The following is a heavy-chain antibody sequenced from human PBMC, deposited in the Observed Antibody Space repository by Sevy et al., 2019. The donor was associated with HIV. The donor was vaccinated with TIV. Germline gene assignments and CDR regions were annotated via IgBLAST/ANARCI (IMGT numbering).Heavy chain of an antibody. J-gene: IGHJ6*01. CDR1: EFTFGSYW. CDR2: IKQDGSKK. Sequence: GGSLRLSCAASEFTFGSYWMSWVRQAPGKGLEWVANIKQDGSKKYYVDSVKGRFTISRDNAKNSLYLQMNSLRAEDTAVYYCARSGGSYDDGTDVWGQGTTVTVSS. D-gene: IGHD1-26*01. V-gene: IGHV3-7*01. CDR3: ARSGGSYDDGTDV.